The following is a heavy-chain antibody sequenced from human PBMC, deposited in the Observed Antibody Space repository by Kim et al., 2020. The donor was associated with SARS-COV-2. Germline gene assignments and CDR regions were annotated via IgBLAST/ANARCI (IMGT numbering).Heavy chain of an antibody. D-gene: IGHD5-18*01. J-gene: IGHJ6*02. Sequence: SETLSLTCTVSGGSISSYYWSWIRQPPGKGLEWIGYIYYSGSTNYNPSLKSRVTISVDTSKNQFSLKLSSVTAADTAVYYCARGEGYSYGYPPYGMDVWGQGTTVTVSS. CDR1: GGSISSYY. CDR3: ARGEGYSYGYPPYGMDV. V-gene: IGHV4-59*01. CDR2: IYYSGST.